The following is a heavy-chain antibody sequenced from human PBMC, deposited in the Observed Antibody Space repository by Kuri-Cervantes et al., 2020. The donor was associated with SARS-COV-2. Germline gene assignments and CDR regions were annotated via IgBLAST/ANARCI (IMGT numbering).Heavy chain of an antibody. J-gene: IGHJ4*02. CDR1: GGSLSSRSYY. D-gene: IGHD3-3*01. V-gene: IGHV4-39*07. CDR3: AREGYDFWSGYFTFDY. Sequence: SETLSLTCTVSGGSLSSRSYYWGWIRQPPGKGLESIGNIYYSGNTFYNPSLKSRVTISVDTSKNQFSLKLSSVTAADTAVYYCAREGYDFWSGYFTFDYWGQGTLVTVSS. CDR2: IYYSGNT.